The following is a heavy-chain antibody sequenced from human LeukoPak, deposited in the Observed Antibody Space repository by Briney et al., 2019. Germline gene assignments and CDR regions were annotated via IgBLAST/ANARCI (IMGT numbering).Heavy chain of an antibody. V-gene: IGHV4-61*02. J-gene: IGHJ4*02. CDR1: GGSITFGSYY. CDR3: ARARVIPASFDD. D-gene: IGHD3-16*02. Sequence: PSETLSLTCTVSGGSITFGSYYWTWIRQPAGKGLEWIGRIYTSGRTFYNPSLKSRVTISMDTSMIQFSLRLNSVTAADTAVYYCARARVIPASFDDWGQGTLVTVSS. CDR2: IYTSGRT.